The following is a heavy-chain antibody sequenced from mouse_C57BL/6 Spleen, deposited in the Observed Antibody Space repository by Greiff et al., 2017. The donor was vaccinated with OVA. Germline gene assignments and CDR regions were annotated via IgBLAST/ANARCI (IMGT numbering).Heavy chain of an antibody. CDR3: ARDDSSGYFDY. Sequence: VKLMESGPELVKPGASVKISCKASGYAFSSSWMNWVKQRPGKGLEWIGRIYPGDGDTNYNGKFKGKATLTADKSSSTAYMQLSSLTSEDSAVYFCARDDSSGYFDYWGQGTTLTVSS. CDR2: IYPGDGDT. J-gene: IGHJ2*01. D-gene: IGHD3-2*02. V-gene: IGHV1-82*01. CDR1: GYAFSSSW.